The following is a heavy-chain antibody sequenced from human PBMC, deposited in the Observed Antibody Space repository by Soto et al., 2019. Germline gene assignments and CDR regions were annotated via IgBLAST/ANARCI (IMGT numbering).Heavy chain of an antibody. Sequence: KASETLPTCTVSGGSISSSSYYWGWIRQPPGKGLEWIGSIYYSGSTYYNPSLKSRVTISVDTSKNQFSLKLSSVTAADAAVYYCARQYYDFWSGYYYPTSPFDYWGQGTLVTVSS. J-gene: IGHJ4*02. CDR2: IYYSGST. CDR3: ARQYYDFWSGYYYPTSPFDY. V-gene: IGHV4-39*01. CDR1: GGSISSSSYY. D-gene: IGHD3-3*01.